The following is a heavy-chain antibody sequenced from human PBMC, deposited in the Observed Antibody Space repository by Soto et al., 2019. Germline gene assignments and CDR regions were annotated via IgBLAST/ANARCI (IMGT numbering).Heavy chain of an antibody. CDR1: GFTFSSYG. D-gene: IGHD5-18*01. J-gene: IGHJ4*02. CDR2: IWYDGSNK. Sequence: QVQVVESGGGVDQPGRSLRLSCAASGFTFSSYGMHWVRQAPGKGLEWVAVIWYDGSNKHYADSVKGRFTISRDNSKNTLYVQMNSLRAEDTAVYYCARGYSHGSIDYWGQGTLVTVSS. V-gene: IGHV3-33*01. CDR3: ARGYSHGSIDY.